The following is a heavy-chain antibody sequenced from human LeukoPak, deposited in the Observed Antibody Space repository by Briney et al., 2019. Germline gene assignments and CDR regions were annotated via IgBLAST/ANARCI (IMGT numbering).Heavy chain of an antibody. CDR1: GYTFTDYF. J-gene: IGHJ4*02. CDR3: AGDYELGTAGSAYEFFDY. D-gene: IGHD6-13*01. Sequence: EASVKVSCKASGYTFTDYFMQWVRHGPGQGLEWMGWINPDSGGTSYAQKFQGRVTMTRDTSINTVYMELSRLRSDDTAVYYCAGDYELGTAGSAYEFFDYWGQGSLVTVSS. V-gene: IGHV1-2*02. CDR2: INPDSGGT.